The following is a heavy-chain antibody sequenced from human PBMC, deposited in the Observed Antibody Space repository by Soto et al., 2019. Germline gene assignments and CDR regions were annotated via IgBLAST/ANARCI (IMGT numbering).Heavy chain of an antibody. Sequence: GAEVKKPGASVKVSCKASGYTFTSYGISWVRQAPGQGLEWMGWISAYNGNTNYAQKLQGRVTMTTDTSTSTAYMELRSLRSDDTAVYYCARVGVSSPGLSTIFGLVITRPEPDYWGQGTLVTVSS. CDR2: ISAYNGNT. CDR3: ARVGVSSPGLSTIFGLVITRPEPDY. J-gene: IGHJ4*02. V-gene: IGHV1-18*01. D-gene: IGHD3-3*01. CDR1: GYTFTSYG.